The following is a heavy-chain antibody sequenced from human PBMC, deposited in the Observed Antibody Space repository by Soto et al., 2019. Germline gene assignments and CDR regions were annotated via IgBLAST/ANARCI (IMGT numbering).Heavy chain of an antibody. CDR2: ISYDGSNK. J-gene: IGHJ4*02. D-gene: IGHD6-19*01. CDR1: GFTFSSYA. CDR3: ARDLDSSGWSAFGY. V-gene: IGHV3-30-3*01. Sequence: PGGSLRLSCAASGFTFSSYAMHWVRQAPGKGLECVAVISYDGSNKYYADSVKGRFTISRDNSKNTLYLQMNSLRAEDTAVYYCARDLDSSGWSAFGYWGQGTLVTVSS.